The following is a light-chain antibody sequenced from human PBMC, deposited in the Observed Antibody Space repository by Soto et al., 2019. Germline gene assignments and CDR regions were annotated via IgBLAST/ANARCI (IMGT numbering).Light chain of an antibody. CDR1: QGIGND. V-gene: IGKV1-17*01. Sequence: DIQMTQSPSTLSGSVGDRVTITCRASQGIGNDLGWFQQKPGKAPKRLIHAASSLQSGVPSRFSGSGSGTEFTLTISRLQPEDFATYYCLQYNTYPITFGQGTRLEIK. J-gene: IGKJ5*01. CDR2: AAS. CDR3: LQYNTYPIT.